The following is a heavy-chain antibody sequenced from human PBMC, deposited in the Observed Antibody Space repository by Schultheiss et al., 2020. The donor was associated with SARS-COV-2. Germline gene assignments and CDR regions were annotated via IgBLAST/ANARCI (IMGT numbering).Heavy chain of an antibody. CDR2: IYPEDSDT. V-gene: IGHV5-51*01. J-gene: IGHJ4*02. Sequence: GGSLRLSCKGFGYSFTSYWIAWVRQMPGKGLEWMGIIYPEDSDTRYSPSFQGQVSISADKSISTAYLQWSSLKASDTAMYYCARSYVGSGWIYDYWGQGTLVTVSS. CDR3: ARSYVGSGWIYDY. CDR1: GYSFTSYW. D-gene: IGHD6-19*01.